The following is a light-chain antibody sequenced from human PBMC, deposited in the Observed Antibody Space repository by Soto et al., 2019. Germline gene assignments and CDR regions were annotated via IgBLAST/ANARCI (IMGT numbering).Light chain of an antibody. J-gene: IGKJ2*01. V-gene: IGKV3-20*01. CDR1: QIVNSNG. CDR2: GAS. CDR3: QENVMSPYT. Sequence: EIVLTQSPDTLSLSPGERATLSCRARQIVNSNGLAWYQQKPGQAPRLLIYGASSRPDGIPDKFSGSGSGTDFTFTINRLEPQDFVVYYCQENVMSPYTVAQWTKLEI.